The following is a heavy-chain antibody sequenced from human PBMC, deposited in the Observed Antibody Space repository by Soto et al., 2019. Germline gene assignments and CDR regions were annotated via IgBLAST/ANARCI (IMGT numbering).Heavy chain of an antibody. V-gene: IGHV3-23*01. CDR3: AKETVIAAAGSWNY. CDR1: GFIFSNYA. J-gene: IGHJ4*02. D-gene: IGHD6-13*01. Sequence: EVQLLESGGGLVQPGGTLRLSCAASGFIFSNYAINWVRQAPGKGLEWVSGVSGSGGTTYYADSVRGRFTISRDNSKNTVSLQMNSLSAEDTAIYYCAKETVIAAAGSWNYWGQGTQVTVSS. CDR2: VSGSGGTT.